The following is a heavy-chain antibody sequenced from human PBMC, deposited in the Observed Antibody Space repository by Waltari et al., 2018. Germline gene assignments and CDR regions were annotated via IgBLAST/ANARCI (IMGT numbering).Heavy chain of an antibody. CDR2: ISSSSNNI. CDR3: ARDVLGYYGMDV. CDR1: GFPFTSFS. Sequence: EVQLVESGGGLVKPGGSLRLSCAASGFPFTSFSLNWVRQAPGKGLEWVSSISSSSNNIYYADSVKGRFTISRDNAKYSLYLQMNSLRVEDTAVYHCARDVLGYYGMDVWGQGTTVTVSS. J-gene: IGHJ6*02. V-gene: IGHV3-21*01. D-gene: IGHD2-8*01.